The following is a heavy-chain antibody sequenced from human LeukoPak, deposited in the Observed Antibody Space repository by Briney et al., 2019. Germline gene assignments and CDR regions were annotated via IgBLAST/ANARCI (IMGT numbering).Heavy chain of an antibody. Sequence: PGGSLRLSCAASGFSFSDYWMSWVRQAPGKGLEWVANIKQDGSEKNYVDSVKGRFTISRDNAKNSLYLQMNSLRAEDTAVYYCARIRYNSGSYLFDYWGQGTLVTVSS. CDR1: GFSFSDYW. CDR3: ARIRYNSGSYLFDY. J-gene: IGHJ4*02. CDR2: IKQDGSEK. V-gene: IGHV3-7*01. D-gene: IGHD3-10*01.